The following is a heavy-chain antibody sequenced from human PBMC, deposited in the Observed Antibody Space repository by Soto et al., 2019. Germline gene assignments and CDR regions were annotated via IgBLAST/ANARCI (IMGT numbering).Heavy chain of an antibody. CDR2: IFPGDPDV. V-gene: IGHV5-51*01. Sequence: EVQLLQSGAQVKKPGESLKISCKGSGFSISSYWLGWVRQMPGKGLEWMGIIFPGDPDVRYNPSFQGQVTISADTSSNTAYRQWTSLKASDTAMYYCARSIVSGLMFTPGLDVWGQGTTVTVSS. D-gene: IGHD2-21*01. J-gene: IGHJ6*02. CDR3: ARSIVSGLMFTPGLDV. CDR1: GFSISSYW.